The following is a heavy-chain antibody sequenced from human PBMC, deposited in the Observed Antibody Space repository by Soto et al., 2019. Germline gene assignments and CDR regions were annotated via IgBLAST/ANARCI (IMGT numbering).Heavy chain of an antibody. Sequence: PSETLSLTCTVSGGSIGSSSYYWGWIRQPPGKGLEWIGTIYSSGSTYYNPSLKSRVTISVDTSKNQFSLKLTSVTAADTAVYYCARLLAIFGVVIRMDVWGQGTTVTVSS. J-gene: IGHJ6*02. CDR2: IYSSGST. CDR3: ARLLAIFGVVIRMDV. CDR1: GGSIGSSSYY. V-gene: IGHV4-39*01. D-gene: IGHD3-3*01.